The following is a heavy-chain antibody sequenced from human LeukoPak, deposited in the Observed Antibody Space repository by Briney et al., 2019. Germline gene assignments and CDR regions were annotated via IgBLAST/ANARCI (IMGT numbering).Heavy chain of an antibody. V-gene: IGHV1-69*05. CDR1: GGTFSSYA. Sequence: SVKVSCKASGGTFSSYAISWVRQAPGQGLEWMGGIIPIFGTANYAQKFQGWVTMTRDTSISTAYMELSRLRSDDTAVYYCARDRASEWELFPRYYYYGMDVWGQGTTVTVSS. J-gene: IGHJ6*02. CDR2: IIPIFGTA. CDR3: ARDRASEWELFPRYYYYGMDV. D-gene: IGHD1-26*01.